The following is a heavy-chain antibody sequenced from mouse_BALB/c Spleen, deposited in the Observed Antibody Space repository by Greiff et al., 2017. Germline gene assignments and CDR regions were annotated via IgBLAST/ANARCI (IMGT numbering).Heavy chain of an antibody. CDR2: IDPANGNT. J-gene: IGHJ3*01. CDR3: ALYYRYDGAY. V-gene: IGHV14-3*02. CDR1: GFNIKDTY. Sequence: VQLKQSGAELVKPGASVKLSCTASGFNIKDTYMHWVKQRPEQGLEWIGRIDPANGNTKYDPKFQGKATITADTSSNTAYLQLSSLTSEDTAVYYCALYYRYDGAYWGQGTLVTVSA. D-gene: IGHD2-14*01.